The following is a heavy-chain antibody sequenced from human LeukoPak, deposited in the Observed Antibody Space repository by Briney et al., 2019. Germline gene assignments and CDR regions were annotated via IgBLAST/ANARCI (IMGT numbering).Heavy chain of an antibody. J-gene: IGHJ4*02. CDR1: GGSISSYY. CDR2: IYTSGST. CDR3: ARDLRGYCSSTSCGRDY. Sequence: SETLSLTCTVSGGSISSYYWSWIRQPAGKGLEWIGRIYTSGSTNYNPSLKSRVTMSVDTSKNQFSLKLSSVTAADTAVHYCARDLRGYCSSTSCGRDYWGQGTLVTVSS. V-gene: IGHV4-4*07. D-gene: IGHD2-2*01.